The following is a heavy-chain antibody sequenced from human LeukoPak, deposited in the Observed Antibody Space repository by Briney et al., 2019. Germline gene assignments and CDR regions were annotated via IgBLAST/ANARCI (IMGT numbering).Heavy chain of an antibody. Sequence: GASVKVSCKASGYNFRNYGFNWVRQAPGQGLEWMGWIRSINGDTYYPEKLQGRVTLTTDTSTSTSYMELRSLRSDATAVYYCARDYWFGESLDYWGQGTLVTVSS. CDR3: ARDYWFGESLDY. V-gene: IGHV1-18*01. CDR1: GYNFRNYG. J-gene: IGHJ4*02. D-gene: IGHD3-10*01. CDR2: IRSINGDT.